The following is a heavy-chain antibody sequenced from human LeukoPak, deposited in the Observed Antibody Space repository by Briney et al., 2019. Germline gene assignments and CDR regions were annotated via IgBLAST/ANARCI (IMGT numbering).Heavy chain of an antibody. CDR2: IYYSGST. J-gene: IGHJ6*02. CDR1: GGSIGSGDYY. V-gene: IGHV4-30-4*01. CDR3: ARGPPLINEWELVGTLYPRKEYGMDV. D-gene: IGHD1-26*01. Sequence: PSETLSLTCTVSGGSIGSGDYYWSWIRQPPGKGLEWIGYIYYSGSTYYNPSLKSRVTISVDTSKNQFSLKLSSVTAADTAVYYCARGPPLINEWELVGTLYPRKEYGMDVWGQGTTVTVSS.